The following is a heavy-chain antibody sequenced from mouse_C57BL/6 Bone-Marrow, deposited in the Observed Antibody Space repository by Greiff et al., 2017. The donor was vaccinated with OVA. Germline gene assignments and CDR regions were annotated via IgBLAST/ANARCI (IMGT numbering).Heavy chain of an antibody. CDR3: ARSYYGYYAMDY. V-gene: IGHV1-82*01. Sequence: QVQLKQSGPELVKPGASVKISCKASGYAFSSSWMNWVKQRPGKGLEWIGRIYPGDGDTNYNGKFKGKATLTADKSSSTAYMQLSSLTSEDSAVYFCARSYYGYYAMDYWGQGTSVTVSS. CDR2: IYPGDGDT. CDR1: GYAFSSSW. D-gene: IGHD1-1*01. J-gene: IGHJ4*01.